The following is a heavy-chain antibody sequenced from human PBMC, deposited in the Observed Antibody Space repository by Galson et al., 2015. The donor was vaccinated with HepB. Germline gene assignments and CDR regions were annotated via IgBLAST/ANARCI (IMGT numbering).Heavy chain of an antibody. V-gene: IGHV4-59*08. CDR3: ARQVGATPKPYYYYGMDV. D-gene: IGHD1-26*01. CDR2: IYYSGST. Sequence: ETLSLTCTVSGGSISSYYWSWIRQPPGKGLEWIGYIYYSGSTNYNPSLKSRVTISVDTSKNQLSLKLSSVTAVDTAVYYCARQVGATPKPYYYYGMDVWGQGTTVTVSS. J-gene: IGHJ6*02. CDR1: GGSISSYY.